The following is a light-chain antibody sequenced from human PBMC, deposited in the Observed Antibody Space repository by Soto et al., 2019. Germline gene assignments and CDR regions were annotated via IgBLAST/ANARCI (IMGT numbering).Light chain of an antibody. J-gene: IGLJ3*02. V-gene: IGLV2-23*01. CDR3: CSYAGSSTWV. CDR2: EGS. CDR1: SSDVGSYNL. Sequence: QSALTQPASVSGSPGQSITISCTGTSSDVGSYNLVSWYQQHPGKAPKLMLYEGSKWPSGVSNRFSGSKSGNTASLTISGLQAEDEADYYCCSYAGSSTWVFGGGTKVTVL.